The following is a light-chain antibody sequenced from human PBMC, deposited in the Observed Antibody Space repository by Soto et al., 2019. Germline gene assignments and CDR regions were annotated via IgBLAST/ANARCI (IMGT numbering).Light chain of an antibody. CDR1: QSVSTW. Sequence: DIQMTQSPSTLSASVGDRVTITSRASQSVSTWLAWHQQKSGKAPKLLIYKASSLQGGVPSRFSGSGSGTEFTLTISSLQPDDFATYYCQQYNTHSDTFGGGTKVEIK. CDR2: KAS. CDR3: QQYNTHSDT. V-gene: IGKV1-5*03. J-gene: IGKJ4*01.